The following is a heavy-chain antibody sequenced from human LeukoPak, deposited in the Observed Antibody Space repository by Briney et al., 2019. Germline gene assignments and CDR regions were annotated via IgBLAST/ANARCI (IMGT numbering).Heavy chain of an antibody. J-gene: IGHJ4*02. CDR1: GYTFTSYY. CDR3: ARGRTTHSYASSGFYPRDY. Sequence: ASVKVSCKASGYTFTSYYMHWVRQAPGQGLEWMGIINPSGGSTSYAQKFQGRVTMTRDMSTSTVYMELSSLRSEDPAVYFCARGRTTHSYASSGFYPRDYWGQGTLVTVSS. CDR2: INPSGGST. D-gene: IGHD3-22*01. V-gene: IGHV1-46*01.